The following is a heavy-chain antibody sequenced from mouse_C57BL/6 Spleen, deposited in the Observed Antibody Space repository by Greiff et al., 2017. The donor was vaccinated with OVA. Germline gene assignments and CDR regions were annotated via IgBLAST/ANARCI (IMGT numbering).Heavy chain of an antibody. CDR3: ARSSRDYGRSCWYFDV. V-gene: IGHV1-66*01. CDR1: GYSFTSYY. D-gene: IGHD1-1*01. J-gene: IGHJ1*03. CDR2: IYPGSGNT. Sequence: QVQLKESGPELVKPGASVKISCKASGYSFTSYYIHWVKQRPGQGLEWIGWIYPGSGNTKYNEKFKGKATLTADTSSSTAYMQLSSLTSEDSAVYDCARSSRDYGRSCWYFDVWGTGTTVTVSS.